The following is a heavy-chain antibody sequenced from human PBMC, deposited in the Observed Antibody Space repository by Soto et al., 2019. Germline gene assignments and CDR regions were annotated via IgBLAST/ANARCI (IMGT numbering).Heavy chain of an antibody. Sequence: GGSLRLSCAASGFIFSSYAMSWVRQAPGKGLEWVSAISGSGDITYYGDSVKGRFTISRDNSKNTLSLQMDSLRAEDTAVYFCAKDKYDILSGYPYFFDYWGQGTLVTVSS. CDR1: GFIFSSYA. J-gene: IGHJ4*02. V-gene: IGHV3-23*02. CDR3: AKDKYDILSGYPYFFDY. D-gene: IGHD3-9*01. CDR2: ISGSGDIT.